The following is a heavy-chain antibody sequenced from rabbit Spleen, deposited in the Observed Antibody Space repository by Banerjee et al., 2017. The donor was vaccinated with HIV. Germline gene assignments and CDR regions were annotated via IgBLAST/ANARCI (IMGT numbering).Heavy chain of an antibody. V-gene: IGHV1S40*01. D-gene: IGHD7-1*01. J-gene: IGHJ4*01. Sequence: QLLEESGGDLVKPGASLTLTCKASGLDFSGDSYDSYMCWVRQAPGKGLEWIACIDIGSSGFTYFATWAKGRFTISKTSSTTVALQMTSLTVADTATYFCGRSSDAGYAGYGYGFNLWGPGTLVTVS. CDR1: GLDFSGDSY. CDR2: IDIGSSGFT. CDR3: GRSSDAGYAGYGYGFNL.